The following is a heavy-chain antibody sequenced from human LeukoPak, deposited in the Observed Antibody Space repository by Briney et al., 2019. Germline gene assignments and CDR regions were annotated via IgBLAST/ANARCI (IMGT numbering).Heavy chain of an antibody. D-gene: IGHD3-22*01. Sequence: GGSLRLSCAASAFTFSSYTMHWVRQAPGKGLEWVAVISYDGSTKYYADSMKGRFTISRDNSKNTLYLQMNSLRAEDTAVYYCAREGYYDSSGYSDAGIDYWGQGSLVTVSS. CDR1: AFTFSSYT. CDR2: ISYDGSTK. CDR3: AREGYYDSSGYSDAGIDY. V-gene: IGHV3-30*04. J-gene: IGHJ4*02.